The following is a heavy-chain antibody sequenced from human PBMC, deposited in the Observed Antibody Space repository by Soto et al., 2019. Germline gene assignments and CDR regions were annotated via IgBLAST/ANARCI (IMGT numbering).Heavy chain of an antibody. CDR3: ARGENYYDSSGYPWYFDY. CDR1: GGTFSSYA. V-gene: IGHV1-69*06. CDR2: IIPIFGTA. Sequence: GASVKVSCKASGGTFSSYAISWVRQAPGQGLEWMGGIIPIFGTANYAHKFQGRVTITADKSTSTAYMELSSLRSEDTAVYYCARGENYYDSSGYPWYFDYWGQGTLVTVSS. D-gene: IGHD3-22*01. J-gene: IGHJ4*02.